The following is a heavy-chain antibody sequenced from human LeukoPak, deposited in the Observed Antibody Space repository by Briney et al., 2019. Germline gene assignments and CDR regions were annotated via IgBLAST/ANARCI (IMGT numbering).Heavy chain of an antibody. CDR2: IYYSGST. CDR1: GGSISSSSYY. Sequence: SETLSLTRTVSGGSISSSSYYWGWIRQPPGEGLEWIGSIYYSGSTYYNPSLKSRVTISVDTSKNQFSLKLSSVTAADTAVYYCARELDYYYYMDVWGKGTTVTVSS. CDR3: ARELDYYYYMDV. V-gene: IGHV4-39*02. J-gene: IGHJ6*03.